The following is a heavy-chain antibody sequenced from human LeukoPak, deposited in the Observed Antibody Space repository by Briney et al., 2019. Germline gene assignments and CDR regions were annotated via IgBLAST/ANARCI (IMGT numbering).Heavy chain of an antibody. CDR1: GGSISSGSYY. V-gene: IGHV4-61*02. CDR3: AREGGTTGTTSAFDI. J-gene: IGHJ3*02. CDR2: IYTSGST. Sequence: SQTLSLTCTVSGGSISSGSYYWSWIRQPAGKGLEWIGRIYTSGSTNYNPSLKSRVTISVDTSKNQFSLKLSSVTAADTAVYYCAREGGTTGTTSAFDIWGQGTMVTVSS. D-gene: IGHD1-1*01.